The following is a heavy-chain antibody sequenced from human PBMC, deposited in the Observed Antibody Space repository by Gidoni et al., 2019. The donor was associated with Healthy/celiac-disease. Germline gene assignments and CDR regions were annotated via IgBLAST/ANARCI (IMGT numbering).Heavy chain of an antibody. Sequence: VQLVESGGGLVQPGGPLRLSCAASALPFSSYSMNWVRQAPGKGLEWVSYISSSSSTIYYADSVKSRFTISRDNAKNSLYLQMNSLRAEDTAVYYCARDSAYCGGDCYTDAFDIWGQGTMVTVSS. D-gene: IGHD2-21*02. V-gene: IGHV3-48*01. CDR3: ARDSAYCGGDCYTDAFDI. J-gene: IGHJ3*02. CDR2: ISSSSSTI. CDR1: ALPFSSYS.